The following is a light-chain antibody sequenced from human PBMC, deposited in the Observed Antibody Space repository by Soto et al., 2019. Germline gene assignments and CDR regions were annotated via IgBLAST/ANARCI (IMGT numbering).Light chain of an antibody. CDR1: QSVSNNY. J-gene: IGKJ1*01. Sequence: EIVFTQSPGTLSLSPLEISTLSCMASQSVSNNYLAWYQQKPGQAPRLLIYGASNRATGIPDRFSGSGSGTDFTLTISRLEPGDFAVYYCQQYGSSGTFGQGTKVDIK. V-gene: IGKV3-20*01. CDR3: QQYGSSGT. CDR2: GAS.